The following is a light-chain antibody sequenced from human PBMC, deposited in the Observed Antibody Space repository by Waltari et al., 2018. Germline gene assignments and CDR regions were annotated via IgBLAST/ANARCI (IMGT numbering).Light chain of an antibody. CDR3: QKYVNLPAT. Sequence: DIVLPQSPGTLSLHTGERATLSCRASQSVSKYLAWYQQRPGQAPRLLIYYASISATGIPDRFSGSGSGTDFSLTISRLEPEDFAVYYCQKYVNLPATFGQGTKVEIK. J-gene: IGKJ1*01. CDR1: QSVSKY. V-gene: IGKV3-20*01. CDR2: YAS.